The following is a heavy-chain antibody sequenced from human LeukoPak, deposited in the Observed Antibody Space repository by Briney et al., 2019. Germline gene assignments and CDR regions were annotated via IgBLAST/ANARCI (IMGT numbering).Heavy chain of an antibody. CDR1: GFTFSSYS. CDR3: ARGSGDLRLGELSPFDY. D-gene: IGHD3-16*02. V-gene: IGHV3-21*04. CDR2: ISSSSSYI. J-gene: IGHJ4*02. Sequence: AGGSLRLSCAASGFTFSSYSMNWVRQAPGKGLEWVSSISSSSSYIYYADSVKGRFTISRDNAKNSLYLQMNSLRAEDTAVYYCARGSGDLRLGELSPFDYWGQGTLVTVSS.